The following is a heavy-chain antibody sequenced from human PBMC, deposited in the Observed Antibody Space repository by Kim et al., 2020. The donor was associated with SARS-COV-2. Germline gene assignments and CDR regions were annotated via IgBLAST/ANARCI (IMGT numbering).Heavy chain of an antibody. CDR3: ARDPGRGDFWSGASYYYYGMDV. CDR1: GYTFTSYG. V-gene: IGHV1-18*04. CDR2: ISAYNGNT. J-gene: IGHJ6*02. Sequence: ASVKVSCKASGYTFTSYGISWVRQAPGQGLEWMGWISAYNGNTNYAQKLQGRVTMTTDTSTSTAYMELRSLRSDDTAVYYCARDPGRGDFWSGASYYYYGMDVWGQGTTVTVSS. D-gene: IGHD3-3*01.